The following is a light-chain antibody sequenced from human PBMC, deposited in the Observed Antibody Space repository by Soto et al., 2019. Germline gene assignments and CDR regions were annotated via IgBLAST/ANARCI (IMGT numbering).Light chain of an antibody. CDR1: QRVSSTY. Sequence: EIVLTQSPGTLSLSPGEKDTLSCRASQRVSSTYLAWYQQKPGQAPRLLIYAASSRAPGIPDRFSGSGSGTDFTLSISRLGPEDFAVYFCQQYDGSPLTFGGGTKVDIK. V-gene: IGKV3-20*01. CDR2: AAS. CDR3: QQYDGSPLT. J-gene: IGKJ4*01.